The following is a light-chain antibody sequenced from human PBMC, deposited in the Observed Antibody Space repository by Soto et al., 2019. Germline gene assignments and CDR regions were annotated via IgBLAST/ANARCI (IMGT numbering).Light chain of an antibody. V-gene: IGKV3-15*01. CDR1: QSVSSY. J-gene: IGKJ5*01. Sequence: EIVLTQSPATLSLSPGERATLSCMASQSVSSYLAWYQQKPGQAPRLLIYEAFTRATGIPARFSGSGSGTELTLTISSLQSEDFAVYYCQQYNAWPPTFGQGTRLEI. CDR3: QQYNAWPPT. CDR2: EAF.